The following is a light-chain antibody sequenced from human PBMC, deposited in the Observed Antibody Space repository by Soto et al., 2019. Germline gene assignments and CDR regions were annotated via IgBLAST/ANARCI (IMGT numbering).Light chain of an antibody. J-gene: IGKJ1*01. Sequence: EIVMTQSPATLSVSPGERATLSCRASQSVSSNLAWYQQKPGQAPRLLIYGAYSRAPGIQDRFSGSGSGADFTLTIRRLHPEDFAVYYCNQYAVSPRTFGQGTKVDIK. CDR2: GAY. CDR1: QSVSSN. CDR3: NQYAVSPRT. V-gene: IGKV3-20*01.